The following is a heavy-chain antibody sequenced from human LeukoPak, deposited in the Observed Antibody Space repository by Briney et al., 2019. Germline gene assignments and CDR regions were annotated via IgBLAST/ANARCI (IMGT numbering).Heavy chain of an antibody. D-gene: IGHD3-10*01. CDR2: ITAYNDNT. Sequence: ASVKVSCKASVYTFPRYGISGVRQARGRGLEWMGWITAYNDNTNYAQKLQGRVTMTTDTSTSTAYMELRSLRSDDTAVYYCARALLWFGEPSHIDYWGQGTLVTASS. CDR3: ARALLWFGEPSHIDY. J-gene: IGHJ4*02. CDR1: VYTFPRYG. V-gene: IGHV1-18*01.